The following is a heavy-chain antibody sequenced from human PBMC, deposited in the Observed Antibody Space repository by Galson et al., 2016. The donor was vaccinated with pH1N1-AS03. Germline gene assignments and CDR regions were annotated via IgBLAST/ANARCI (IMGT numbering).Heavy chain of an antibody. J-gene: IGHJ4*02. CDR2: TYYRSRWYN. Sequence: CAISGDSVSSDSAAWNWIRQSPSRGLEWLGRTYYRSRWYNDYAPSLSSRVSFTADTSKNQFSLHLTSVPPEDSATYFCVRDFYGDVFGYWGQGTLVTVSS. V-gene: IGHV6-1*01. CDR1: GDSVSSDSAA. CDR3: VRDFYGDVFGY. D-gene: IGHD4-17*01.